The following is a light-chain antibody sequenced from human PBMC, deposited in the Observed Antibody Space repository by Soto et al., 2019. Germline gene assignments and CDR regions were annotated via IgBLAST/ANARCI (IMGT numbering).Light chain of an antibody. CDR3: KQYDSWPLT. CDR2: CAS. CDR1: QSVDRN. J-gene: IGKJ4*01. Sequence: EIGMTQSPGTLSVSPEEGATLSCRARQSVDRNLAWYKQKPGQAPRLLIYCASTRPTGIPDRFSGSGSGTEFSLTISSLQSEDFAVYYCKQYDSWPLTFGGVTKVEIK. V-gene: IGKV3D-15*01.